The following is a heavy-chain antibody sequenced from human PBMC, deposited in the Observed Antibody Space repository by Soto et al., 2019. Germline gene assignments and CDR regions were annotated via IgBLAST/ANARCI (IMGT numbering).Heavy chain of an antibody. CDR2: IYYSGST. CDR1: GGSISSYY. V-gene: IGHV4-59*01. D-gene: IGHD3-10*01. CDR3: AREGEYYYGSGRYGAAFDI. J-gene: IGHJ3*02. Sequence: PSETLSLTCTVSGGSISSYYWSWIRQPPGKGLEWIGYIYYSGSTNYNPSLKSRVTISVDTSKNQFSLKLSSVTAADTAVYYCAREGEYYYGSGRYGAAFDIWGQGTMVTVS.